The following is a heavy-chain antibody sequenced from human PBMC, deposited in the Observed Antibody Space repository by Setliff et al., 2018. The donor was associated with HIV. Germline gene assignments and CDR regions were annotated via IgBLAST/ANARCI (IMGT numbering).Heavy chain of an antibody. J-gene: IGHJ3*02. CDR3: ARVLASGVGNPYSSWYYYNGIDAFDI. D-gene: IGHD6-13*01. Sequence: GGSLRLSCAASGFTFSSYSMNWVRQAPGKGLEWVSSISSSSSYIYYADSVKGRFNISRDNAKNSLYLQMNSLRAEDTAVYYCARVLASGVGNPYSSWYYYNGIDAFDIWGQGTMVTVSS. CDR2: ISSSSSYI. V-gene: IGHV3-21*01. CDR1: GFTFSSYS.